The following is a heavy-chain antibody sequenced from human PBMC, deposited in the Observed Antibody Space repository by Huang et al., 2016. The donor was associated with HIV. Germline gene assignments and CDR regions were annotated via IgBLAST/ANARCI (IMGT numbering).Heavy chain of an antibody. D-gene: IGHD6-13*01. CDR3: ARHPQYSSTFMVWYFDL. CDR1: GYIFTNYW. Sequence: EVQLVQSGAEVKKPGESLKISCQGSGYIFTNYWIAWVRQMHGKGREGMGIMYTGDSDIRYSPSFQGQVTISADKSISTAYLQLNSLKPSDTAMYYCARHPQYSSTFMVWYFDLWGRGTLVTVSS. J-gene: IGHJ2*01. CDR2: MYTGDSDI. V-gene: IGHV5-51*01.